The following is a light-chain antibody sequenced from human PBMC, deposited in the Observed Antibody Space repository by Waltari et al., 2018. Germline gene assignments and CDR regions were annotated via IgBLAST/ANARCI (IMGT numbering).Light chain of an antibody. CDR3: QQRRVWPPLT. CDR1: QSVDKY. V-gene: IGKV3-11*01. Sequence: EIVLTPSPAPLSLSPGERAPLSCRASQSVDKYLAMYQQKPGQAPRLLIYDAYKTASGIPGRFSGSGSGTDFTLTISSLEPEDVAVYYCQQRRVWPPLTFGGGTKVEIK. J-gene: IGKJ4*01. CDR2: DAY.